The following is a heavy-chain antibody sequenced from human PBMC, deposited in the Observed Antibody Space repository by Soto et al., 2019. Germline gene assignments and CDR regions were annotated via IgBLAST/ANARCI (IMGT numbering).Heavy chain of an antibody. J-gene: IGHJ3*01. CDR2: IFRGGNT. D-gene: IGHD2-15*01. Sequence: SETLSLTCAVSGFFISSGNYWGWIRKPPGKGLEWIGSIFRGGNTYYNPSLKSRVTISVDMSKNQFSLKLNSVTAADTAVYYCARARWYDAFDVWGQGTVVTVSS. CDR1: GFFISSGNY. CDR3: ARARWYDAFDV. V-gene: IGHV4-38-2*01.